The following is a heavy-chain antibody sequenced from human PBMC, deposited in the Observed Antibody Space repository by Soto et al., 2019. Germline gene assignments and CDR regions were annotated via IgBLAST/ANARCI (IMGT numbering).Heavy chain of an antibody. J-gene: IGHJ5*02. Sequence: QVQVVQSGAEVKKPGASVKISCKASGYRFTSYYMHWVRQAPGQGLEWMGIINPNSGITNYAQNFQGRVTMTRDTSTSTVYMERSSLKSEDTAVYYCARSRGAAAGINWFDPWGQGTLVTVSS. CDR3: ARSRGAAAGINWFDP. CDR2: INPNSGIT. V-gene: IGHV1-46*03. CDR1: GYRFTSYY. D-gene: IGHD6-13*01.